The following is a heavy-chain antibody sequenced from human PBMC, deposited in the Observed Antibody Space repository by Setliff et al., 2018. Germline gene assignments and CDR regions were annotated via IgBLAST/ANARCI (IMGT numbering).Heavy chain of an antibody. J-gene: IGHJ6*03. V-gene: IGHV4-59*08. CDR2: VYYSGST. D-gene: IGHD4-17*01. Sequence: PSETLSLTCTVSGGSISTYYWSWIRQTPVKGLEWIGYVYYSGSTNYNPSLKSRVTISLDTSKNQFPLKLSSVTAADTAVYYCARGLGLYGDYNYYYMDVWGKGTTVTVSS. CDR3: ARGLGLYGDYNYYYMDV. CDR1: GGSISTYY.